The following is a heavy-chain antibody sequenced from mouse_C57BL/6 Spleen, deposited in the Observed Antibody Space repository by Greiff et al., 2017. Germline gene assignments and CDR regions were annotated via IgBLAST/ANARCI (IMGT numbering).Heavy chain of an antibody. Sequence: EVQLVESGGGLVKPGGSLKLSCAASGFTFSSYAMPWVRQTPEKRLEWVATISDGGSYTYYPDNVKGRFTISRDNAKNNLYLQMSHLKSEDTAMYYCARARDSSGPFAYWGQGTLVTVSA. J-gene: IGHJ3*01. CDR3: ARARDSSGPFAY. V-gene: IGHV5-4*01. CDR2: ISDGGSYT. CDR1: GFTFSSYA. D-gene: IGHD3-2*02.